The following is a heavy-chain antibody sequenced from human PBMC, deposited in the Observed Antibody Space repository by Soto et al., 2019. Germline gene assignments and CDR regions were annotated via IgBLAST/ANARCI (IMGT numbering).Heavy chain of an antibody. CDR2: ISYDGSNK. CDR1: GFTFSSYA. CDR3: ARDRGIQLWTLDD. V-gene: IGHV3-30-3*01. J-gene: IGHJ4*02. Sequence: QVQLVESGGGVVQPGRSLRLSCAASGFTFSSYAMHWVRQAPGKGLEWVAVISYDGSNKYYADSVKGRFTISRDNSKNTLYRQMNSLRAEDTAVYYCARDRGIQLWTLDDWGQGTLVTVSS. D-gene: IGHD5-18*01.